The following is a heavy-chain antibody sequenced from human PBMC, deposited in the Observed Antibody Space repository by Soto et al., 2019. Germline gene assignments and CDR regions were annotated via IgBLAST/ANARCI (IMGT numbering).Heavy chain of an antibody. Sequence: GGSLRLSCTASGFAFSKFGMSWVRQAPGKGLEWVSTISDNGGTTYYSDSVKGRFTISRDDSQNTLYLQMNSLRAEDTALYYCAKRSKQWLVTKCFDSWGQGNVVTVSS. D-gene: IGHD6-19*01. J-gene: IGHJ5*01. V-gene: IGHV3-23*01. CDR3: AKRSKQWLVTKCFDS. CDR1: GFAFSKFG. CDR2: ISDNGGTT.